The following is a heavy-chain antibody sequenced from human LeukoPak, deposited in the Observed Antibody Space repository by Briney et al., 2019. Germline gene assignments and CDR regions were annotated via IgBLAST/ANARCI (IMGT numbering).Heavy chain of an antibody. CDR3: ANAPDSFEWLARAETYFDS. D-gene: IGHD3-9*01. CDR2: IRSKTYGGTG. Sequence: PGGSLRLSCTASGFTFGDYAMNWFRQAPGKGLEWVGFIRSKTYGGTGEYAASVKGRFTISRDDSKSIAHLQMNSLRAEDTAVFYCANAPDSFEWLARAETYFDSWGQGTLVTVSS. J-gene: IGHJ4*02. CDR1: GFTFGDYA. V-gene: IGHV3-49*03.